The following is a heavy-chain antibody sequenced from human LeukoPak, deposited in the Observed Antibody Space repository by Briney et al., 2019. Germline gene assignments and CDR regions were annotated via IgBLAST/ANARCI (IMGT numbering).Heavy chain of an antibody. CDR1: GFTFSDYY. CDR3: ATYSILNAREFRY. J-gene: IGHJ1*01. CDR2: ISGSGSTI. Sequence: GGSLRLSCAASGFTFSDYYMSWIRQAPGKGLEWVSYISGSGSTIYYADSVKGRFTISRDNAKNSLYLQMNSLRAEDTAVYYCATYSILNAREFRYWGQGTLVTVTS. V-gene: IGHV3-11*04. D-gene: IGHD4-11*01.